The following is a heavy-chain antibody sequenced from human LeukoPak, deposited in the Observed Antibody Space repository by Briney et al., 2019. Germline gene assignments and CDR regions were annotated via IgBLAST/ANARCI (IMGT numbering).Heavy chain of an antibody. CDR2: IRSSSSTI. Sequence: GGSLRLSCAASGFTFSSYSMNWVRQAPGKGLEWVSYIRSSSSTIYYADSVKGRFTISRDNAKNSLYLQMNSLRDEDTAVYYCARDQYYYDSSGYSDGYWGQGTLVTVSS. CDR3: ARDQYYYDSSGYSDGY. D-gene: IGHD3-22*01. CDR1: GFTFSSYS. V-gene: IGHV3-48*02. J-gene: IGHJ4*02.